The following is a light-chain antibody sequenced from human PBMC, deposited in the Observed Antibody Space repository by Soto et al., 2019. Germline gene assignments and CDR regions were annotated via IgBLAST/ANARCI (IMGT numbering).Light chain of an antibody. Sequence: QSALTQPASVSGSPGQSVTISCAGSSSDVGHYNYVSWYQQYPGKAPKLMIYDVTNRPSGVSNRFSGSKSSNTASLTISGLQAEDEADYYCSSYTSGATLVFGGGTKLTVL. V-gene: IGLV2-14*01. CDR2: DVT. J-gene: IGLJ3*02. CDR1: SSDVGHYNY. CDR3: SSYTSGATLV.